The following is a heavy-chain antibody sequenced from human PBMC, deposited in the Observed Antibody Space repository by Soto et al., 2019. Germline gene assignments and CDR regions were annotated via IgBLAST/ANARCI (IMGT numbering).Heavy chain of an antibody. J-gene: IGHJ4*02. V-gene: IGHV4-38-2*02. CDR1: GYSISAGCY. CDR2: MYPTGST. Sequence: PSETLSLTCTVSGYSISAGCYWGWIRQPPGKELEWIGSMYPTGSTYYNPSLKSRVSISIDTSKNQFSLQLTSVTAADTAVYFCARDLNYGLYYFDYWGQGTLVTVSS. D-gene: IGHD3-10*01. CDR3: ARDLNYGLYYFDY.